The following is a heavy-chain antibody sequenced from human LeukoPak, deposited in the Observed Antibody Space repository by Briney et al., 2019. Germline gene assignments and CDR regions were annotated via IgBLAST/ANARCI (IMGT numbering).Heavy chain of an antibody. CDR2: IKEDGSEK. CDR1: GFTFNTYW. Sequence: GGSLRLSCAASGFTFNTYWMTWVRQAPGKGLEWVANIKEDGSEKVYVDSLKGRFTISRDNAKNALFLQMNSLRVEDTAVYYCAKDRRAGNYQGDLDYWGQGTLVTVSS. D-gene: IGHD1-7*01. J-gene: IGHJ4*02. CDR3: AKDRRAGNYQGDLDY. V-gene: IGHV3-7*01.